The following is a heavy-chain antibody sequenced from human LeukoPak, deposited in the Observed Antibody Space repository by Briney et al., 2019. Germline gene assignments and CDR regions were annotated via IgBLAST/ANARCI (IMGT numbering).Heavy chain of an antibody. CDR3: ARSGRGGAFDI. CDR2: IYSDGSRT. CDR1: GFTLSSYW. Sequence: GGSLRLSCGGSGFTLSSYWMHWVRQGPGKGPVWVSRIYSDGSRTDYADSVKGRFTISGDNAKNTLYLQMNSLRAEDTAVYYCARSGRGGAFDIWGQGTMVTVSS. J-gene: IGHJ3*02. D-gene: IGHD1-26*01. V-gene: IGHV3-74*01.